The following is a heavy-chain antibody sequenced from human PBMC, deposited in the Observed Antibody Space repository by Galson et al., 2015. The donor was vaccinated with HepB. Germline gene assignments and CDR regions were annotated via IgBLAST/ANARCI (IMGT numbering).Heavy chain of an antibody. CDR3: ARDRWDYEDNWFDP. J-gene: IGHJ5*02. CDR1: GFTFSSYW. V-gene: IGHV3-7*01. CDR2: IKQDGSEK. D-gene: IGHD3-22*01. Sequence: PRLSCAASGFTFSSYWMSWVRQAPGKGLEWVANIKQDGSEKYYVDSVKGRFTISRDNAKNSLYLQMNSLRAEDTAVYYCARDRWDYEDNWFDPGGQGTLVTVSS.